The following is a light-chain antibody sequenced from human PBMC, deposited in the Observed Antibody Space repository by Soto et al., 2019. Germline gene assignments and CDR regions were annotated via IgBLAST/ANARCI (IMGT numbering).Light chain of an antibody. Sequence: QSALTQPRSVSGSPGQSVTISCPGASTDVGGYNYVSWYQQHPDKAPRLVIYDVSRRPSGVPDRFSGSKSGNTASLTISGLQAEDEADYYCCSYAGSYSFVFGTGTKVTVL. CDR1: STDVGGYNY. V-gene: IGLV2-11*01. J-gene: IGLJ1*01. CDR3: CSYAGSYSFV. CDR2: DVS.